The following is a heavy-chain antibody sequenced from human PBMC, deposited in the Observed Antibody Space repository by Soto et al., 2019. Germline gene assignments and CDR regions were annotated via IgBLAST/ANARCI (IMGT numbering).Heavy chain of an antibody. D-gene: IGHD3-10*01. CDR2: ISYNGGNQ. Sequence: QVQLVESGGGVVQPGRSLRLSCAASGFIFRNYAMHWVRQAPGKGLEWVAAISYNGGNQFYADSVKGRFTISRDNSRNXLYLQMNSLRADDTAVYYCARDAPAEEWFGVPREYWGQGTLVTVSA. V-gene: IGHV3-30-3*01. CDR3: ARDAPAEEWFGVPREY. CDR1: GFIFRNYA. J-gene: IGHJ4*02.